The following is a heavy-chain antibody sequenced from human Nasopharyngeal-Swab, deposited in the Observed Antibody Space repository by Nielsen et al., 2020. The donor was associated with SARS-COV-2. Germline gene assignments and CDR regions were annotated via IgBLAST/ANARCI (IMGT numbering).Heavy chain of an antibody. V-gene: IGHV4-59*01. CDR3: ARGDRWDWFDP. CDR2: INHSGGT. J-gene: IGHJ5*02. CDR1: GGSINNYY. Sequence: SETLSLTCAVSGGSINNYYWSWVRQPPGKGLEWIGYINHSGGTNYNPSLNSRVTISVDTSKSQFSLRLSSVTAADTAVYYCARGDRWDWFDPWGQGTLVTVSS. D-gene: IGHD5-24*01.